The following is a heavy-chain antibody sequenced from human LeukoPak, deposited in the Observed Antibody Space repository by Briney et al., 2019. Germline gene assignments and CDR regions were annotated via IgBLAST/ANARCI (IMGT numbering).Heavy chain of an antibody. J-gene: IGHJ5*02. CDR3: ARGNYGSGSYGLTNWFDP. CDR1: GFTFSSYG. D-gene: IGHD3-10*01. Sequence: GGSLRLSCAAPGFTFSSYGMHWVRQAPGKGLEWVAVIWYDGSNKYYADSVKGRFTISRDNSKNTPYLQMNSLRAEDTAVYYCARGNYGSGSYGLTNWFDPWGQGILVTVSS. V-gene: IGHV3-33*01. CDR2: IWYDGSNK.